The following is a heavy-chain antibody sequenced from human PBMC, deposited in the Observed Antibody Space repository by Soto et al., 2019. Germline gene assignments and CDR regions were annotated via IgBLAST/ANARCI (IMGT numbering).Heavy chain of an antibody. V-gene: IGHV1-18*01. D-gene: IGHD4-17*01. CDR1: GYTFTSYG. CDR2: ISAYNGNT. Sequence: ASVKVSCKASGYTFTSYGISWVRQAPGQGLEWMGWISAYNGNTNYAQKLQGRVTMNTDTSTSTAYMELRGLRSDDTAVYYCALAFDQQHREQIYGDSTPGSRYYMDVWGKGTTVTVSS. CDR3: ALAFDQQHREQIYGDSTPGSRYYMDV. J-gene: IGHJ6*03.